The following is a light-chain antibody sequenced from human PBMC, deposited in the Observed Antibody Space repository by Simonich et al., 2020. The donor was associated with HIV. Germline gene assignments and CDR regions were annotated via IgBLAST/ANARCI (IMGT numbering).Light chain of an antibody. CDR2: GAS. J-gene: IGKJ4*01. CDR1: QDISHS. Sequence: DIQMTQSPSSLSASVGDRVTITCRASQDISHSLDWYQQKPGKAPKLLLYGASRLESGVPSRFSGSGSVTDYTLTISSLQPEDFATYYCQQFNSYPLTFGGGTKVEIK. CDR3: QQFNSYPLT. V-gene: IGKV1-NL1*01.